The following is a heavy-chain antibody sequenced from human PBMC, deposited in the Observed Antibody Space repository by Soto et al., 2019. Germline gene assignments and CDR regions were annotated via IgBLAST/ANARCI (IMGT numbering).Heavy chain of an antibody. CDR3: ARDVSPGSSGYYLEAFDI. D-gene: IGHD6-25*01. V-gene: IGHV3-7*05. Sequence: EVQLVESGGGLVQPGGSLRLSCAASGFTFGNYWMTWVRQAPGKGLEWVANIKGDGSAKSYLDSVRGRFTVSRDNAENSLFLHMNILRSEDTALYYRARDVSPGSSGYYLEAFDIWGQGTMVTVS. CDR2: IKGDGSAK. J-gene: IGHJ3*02. CDR1: GFTFGNYW.